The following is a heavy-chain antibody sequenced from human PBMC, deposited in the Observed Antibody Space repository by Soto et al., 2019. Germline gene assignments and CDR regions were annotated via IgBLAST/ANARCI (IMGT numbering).Heavy chain of an antibody. V-gene: IGHV4-59*01. CDR3: ARVGGVAARTFDY. Sequence: SETLSLTCTVSGDSISPFYWSWVRQPPGKGLEWIGYLYYSGNTNYNPSLKSRVTISVDASKNQVSLRLTSVTAADTAVYYCARVGGVAARTFDYWGQGTVVTVSS. D-gene: IGHD2-15*01. CDR1: GDSISPFY. J-gene: IGHJ4*02. CDR2: LYYSGNT.